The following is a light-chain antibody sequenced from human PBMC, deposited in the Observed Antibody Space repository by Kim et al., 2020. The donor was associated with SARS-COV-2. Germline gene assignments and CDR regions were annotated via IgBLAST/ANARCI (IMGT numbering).Light chain of an antibody. J-gene: IGKJ4*01. CDR1: QSVSNY. Sequence: LSPGERATLSCRASQSVSNYVAWYQHKPGQAPRLLIYDASNRATGIPARFSGSGSETDFTLTISSLEPEDFAVYYCHHRSSWPLTFGGGTKVDIK. CDR3: HHRSSWPLT. V-gene: IGKV3-11*01. CDR2: DAS.